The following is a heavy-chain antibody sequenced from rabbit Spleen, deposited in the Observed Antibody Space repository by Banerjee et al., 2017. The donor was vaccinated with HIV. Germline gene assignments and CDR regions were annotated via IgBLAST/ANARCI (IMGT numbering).Heavy chain of an antibody. CDR1: GFSFSSSDY. Sequence: QEHLEESGGDLVKPEGSLTLTCTASGFSFSSSDYMCWVRQAPGKGLELIACIYTRSDSTWYASWAKGRFTISKASSTTMTLQMTRLTAADTATYFCARDTSTSFSSYGMDLWGPGTLVTVS. J-gene: IGHJ6*01. D-gene: IGHD1-1*01. CDR2: IYTRSDST. V-gene: IGHV1S45*01. CDR3: ARDTSTSFSSYGMDL.